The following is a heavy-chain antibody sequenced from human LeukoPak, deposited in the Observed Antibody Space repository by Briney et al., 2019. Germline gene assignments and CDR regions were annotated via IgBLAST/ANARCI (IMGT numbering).Heavy chain of an antibody. V-gene: IGHV1-2*02. CDR3: ARARGRRTLEYSSSQSDY. Sequence: ASVRVSCKASGYTFTGYYMHWVRQAPGQGLEWMGWINPNSGGTNYAQKLQGRVTMTTDTSTSTAYMELRSLRSDDTAVYYCARARGRRTLEYSSSQSDYWGQGTLVTVSS. D-gene: IGHD6-13*01. CDR1: GYTFTGYY. CDR2: INPNSGGT. J-gene: IGHJ4*02.